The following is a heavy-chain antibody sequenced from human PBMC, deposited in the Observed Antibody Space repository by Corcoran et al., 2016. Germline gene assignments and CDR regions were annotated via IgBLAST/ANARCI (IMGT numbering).Heavy chain of an antibody. Sequence: QVQLVESGGGVVQPGWSLRLSCAASGFTFSSYGMHWVRQAPGKGLEWVAVISYDGSNKYYADSVKGRFTISRDNSKNTLYLQINSLRAEDTAVYSCAKTDSSGYYPVYWGQGTLVTVSS. V-gene: IGHV3-30*18. J-gene: IGHJ4*02. CDR2: ISYDGSNK. CDR3: AKTDSSGYYPVY. CDR1: GFTFSSYG. D-gene: IGHD3-22*01.